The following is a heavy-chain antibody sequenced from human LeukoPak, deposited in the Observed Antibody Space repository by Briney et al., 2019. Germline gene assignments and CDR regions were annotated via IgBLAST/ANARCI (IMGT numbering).Heavy chain of an antibody. CDR2: INHSGST. V-gene: IGHV4-34*01. Sequence: SETLSLTCAVYGGSFSGYYWSWIRQPPGKGPEWIGEINHSGSTNYNPSLKSRVTVSVDTSKNQFSLKLSSVTAADTAVYYCARSYSYGYHDYWGQGTLVTVSS. CDR3: ARSYSYGYHDY. D-gene: IGHD5-18*01. CDR1: GGSFSGYY. J-gene: IGHJ4*02.